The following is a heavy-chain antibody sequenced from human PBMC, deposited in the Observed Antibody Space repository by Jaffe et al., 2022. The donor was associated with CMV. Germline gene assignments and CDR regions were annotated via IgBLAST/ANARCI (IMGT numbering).Heavy chain of an antibody. D-gene: IGHD3-9*01. CDR3: ARDLTGDAFDI. J-gene: IGHJ3*02. CDR2: INSGGNT. Sequence: EVQLVESGGGLVQPGGSLRLSCAASGFTVSNNYMSWVRQAPGKGLEWVSVINSGGNTYYADSVKGRFTISRDNSKNTLFLQMDSLRAEDTAVYYCARDLTGDAFDIWGQGTMVTVSS. CDR1: GFTVSNNY. V-gene: IGHV3-66*01.